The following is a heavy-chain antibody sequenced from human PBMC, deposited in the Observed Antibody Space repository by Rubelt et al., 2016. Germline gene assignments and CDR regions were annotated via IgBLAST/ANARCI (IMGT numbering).Heavy chain of an antibody. V-gene: IGHV4-59*08. CDR3: ARLSSSSGIDY. D-gene: IGHD6-6*01. CDR2: IYYGGST. Sequence: SSYYLTWIRQPPGKGLEYIGYIYYGGSTNYNPSLKSRVTISVDTSKNQFSLKLSSVTAADTAGYYCARLSSSSGIDYWGQGILVTVSS. CDR1: SSYY. J-gene: IGHJ4*02.